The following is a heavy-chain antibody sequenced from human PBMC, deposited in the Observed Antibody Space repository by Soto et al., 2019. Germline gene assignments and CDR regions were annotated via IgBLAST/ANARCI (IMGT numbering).Heavy chain of an antibody. J-gene: IGHJ3*02. D-gene: IGHD2-15*01. CDR1: GFTFSSYA. Sequence: PGGSLRLSCAASGFTFSSYAMSWVRQAPGKGLEWVSALSGGGGSTYYADSVKGRFTISRDNSKNTLYLQMNHLRAEDTAVYYCATSGGSGNDAFDIWGQGTMVTVSS. CDR3: ATSGGSGNDAFDI. V-gene: IGHV3-23*01. CDR2: LSGGGGST.